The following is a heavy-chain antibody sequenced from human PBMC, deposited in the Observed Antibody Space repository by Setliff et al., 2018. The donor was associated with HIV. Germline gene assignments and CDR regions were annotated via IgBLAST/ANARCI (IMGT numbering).Heavy chain of an antibody. Sequence: SETLSLTCGIYGGSFSDYYWSWIRQPPGKGLEWIGEIDHRGSTNYNPSLKSRVTISLDTSKNQFSLKLSSVTAADTAVYYCAKLTPFDYWGQGTLVTVSS. V-gene: IGHV4-34*01. D-gene: IGHD7-27*01. CDR2: IDHRGST. CDR1: GGSFSDYY. J-gene: IGHJ4*02. CDR3: AKLTPFDY.